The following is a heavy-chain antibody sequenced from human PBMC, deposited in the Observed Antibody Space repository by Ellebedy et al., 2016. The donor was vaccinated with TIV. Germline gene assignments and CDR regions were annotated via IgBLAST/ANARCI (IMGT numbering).Heavy chain of an antibody. J-gene: IGHJ3*02. Sequence: AASVKVSCKASGYTFTSYYMHWVRQAPGQGLEWMGIINPSGGSTSYAQKFQGRVTMTRDTSISTAYMELSRLRSDDTAVYYCARLYGSVHAFDIWGQGTMVTVSS. CDR2: INPSGGST. D-gene: IGHD2-8*01. CDR1: GYTFTSYY. V-gene: IGHV1-46*01. CDR3: ARLYGSVHAFDI.